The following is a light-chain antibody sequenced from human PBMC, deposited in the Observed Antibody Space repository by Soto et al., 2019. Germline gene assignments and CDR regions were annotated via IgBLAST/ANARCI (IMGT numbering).Light chain of an antibody. CDR3: QTWGTGILGVV. J-gene: IGLJ2*01. CDR1: SGHSSYA. CDR2: LNSDGSH. Sequence: QLVLTQSPSASASMGASVKVTCTLSSGHSSYAIAWHQQQPEKGPRYLMKLNSDGSHSKGDGIPDRFSGSSSGAERYLTISSLHSEDEADYYCQTWGTGILGVVFGGGTKLTVL. V-gene: IGLV4-69*01.